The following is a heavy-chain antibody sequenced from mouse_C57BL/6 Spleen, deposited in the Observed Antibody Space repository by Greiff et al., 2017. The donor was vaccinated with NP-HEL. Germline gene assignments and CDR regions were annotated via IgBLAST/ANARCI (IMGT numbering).Heavy chain of an antibody. CDR3: ARRRDYYGSSPYFDY. V-gene: IGHV5-6*02. D-gene: IGHD1-1*01. J-gene: IGHJ2*01. Sequence: EVKLVESGGDLVKPGGSLKLSCAASGFTFSSYGMSWVRQTPDKRLEWVATISSGGSYTYYPDSVKGRFTISRDNAKNTLYLQMSSLKSEDTAMYYCARRRDYYGSSPYFDYWGQGTTLTVSS. CDR2: ISSGGSYT. CDR1: GFTFSSYG.